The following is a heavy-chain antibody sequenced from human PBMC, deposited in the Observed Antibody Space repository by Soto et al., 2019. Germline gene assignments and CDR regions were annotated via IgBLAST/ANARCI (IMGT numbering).Heavy chain of an antibody. Sequence: GASVKVSCKASGYTFTSYGISWVRQAPGQGLEWMGWISAYNGNTNYAQKLQGRVTMTTDTSTSTAYMELRSLRSDDTAVYYCARGTIVVVPAGSYYFDYWGQGTLVTVSS. CDR1: GYTFTSYG. D-gene: IGHD2-2*01. J-gene: IGHJ4*02. V-gene: IGHV1-18*01. CDR2: ISAYNGNT. CDR3: ARGTIVVVPAGSYYFDY.